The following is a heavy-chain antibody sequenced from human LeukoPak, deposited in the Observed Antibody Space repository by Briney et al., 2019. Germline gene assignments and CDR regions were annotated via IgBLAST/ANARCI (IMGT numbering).Heavy chain of an antibody. J-gene: IGHJ6*03. Sequence: SETLSLTCAVSGGSFSGYYWSWIRQPPGKGLEWIGEINHSGSTNYNTSLKSRVTISVDTSKNQFSLKLSSVTAADTAVYYCARVSGPRGSSTTVEDYYYYMDVWGKGTTVTISS. CDR2: INHSGST. D-gene: IGHD1-26*01. V-gene: IGHV4-34*01. CDR1: GGSFSGYY. CDR3: ARVSGPRGSSTTVEDYYYYMDV.